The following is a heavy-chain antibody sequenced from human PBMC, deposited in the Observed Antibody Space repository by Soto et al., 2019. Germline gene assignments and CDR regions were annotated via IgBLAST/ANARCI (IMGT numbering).Heavy chain of an antibody. Sequence: GGSLRLSCAASGFTFSSYSMNWVRQAPGKGLEWVSSISSSSSYIYYADSVKGRFTISRDNAKNSLYLQMNSLGAEDTAVYYCARAPQTVYYYDSSGPYYYYGMDVWGQGTTVTVSS. CDR2: ISSSSSYI. CDR1: GFTFSSYS. J-gene: IGHJ6*02. D-gene: IGHD3-22*01. CDR3: ARAPQTVYYYDSSGPYYYYGMDV. V-gene: IGHV3-21*01.